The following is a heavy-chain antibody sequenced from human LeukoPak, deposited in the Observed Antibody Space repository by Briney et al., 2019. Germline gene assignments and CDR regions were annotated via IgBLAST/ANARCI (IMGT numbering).Heavy chain of an antibody. J-gene: IGHJ4*02. CDR3: AKGDITIFGVVIPPGWYY. Sequence: LTGGSLRLSCAASGFTFSSYAISWVRQAPGKGLEWVSAISGSGGSTYYADSVKGRFTITRANSKNTLNLQMNSLRAEDTAVYYCAKGDITIFGVVIPPGWYYWGQGTLVTVSS. V-gene: IGHV3-23*01. D-gene: IGHD3-3*01. CDR2: ISGSGGST. CDR1: GFTFSSYA.